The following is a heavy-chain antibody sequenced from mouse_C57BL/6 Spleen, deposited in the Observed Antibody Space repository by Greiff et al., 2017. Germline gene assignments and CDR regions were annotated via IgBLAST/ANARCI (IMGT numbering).Heavy chain of an antibody. CDR1: GFSLTSYG. J-gene: IGHJ4*01. CDR3: ARRIYDYGGAYAMDY. D-gene: IGHD2-4*01. V-gene: IGHV2-2*01. Sequence: QVQLQQSGPGLVQPSQSLSITCTVSGFSLTSYGVHWVRQSPGKGLEWLGVIWRGGSTDYNAAFISRLSISKDNSKSQVFFKMNSLQADDTAIYYCARRIYDYGGAYAMDYWGQGTSVTVSS. CDR2: IWRGGST.